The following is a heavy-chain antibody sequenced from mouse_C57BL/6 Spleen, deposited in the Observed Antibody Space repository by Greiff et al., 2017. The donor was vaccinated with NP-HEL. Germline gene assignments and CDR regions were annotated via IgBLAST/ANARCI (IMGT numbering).Heavy chain of an antibody. V-gene: IGHV5-17*01. CDR2: ISSGSSTI. J-gene: IGHJ2*01. Sequence: EVKVEESGGGLVKPGGSLKLSCAASGFTFSDYGMHWVRQAPEKGLEWVAYISSGSSTIYYADTVKGRFTISRDNAKNTLFLQMTSLRSEDTAMYYCARGYYDYDVFDYWGQGTTLTVSS. CDR1: GFTFSDYG. CDR3: ARGYYDYDVFDY. D-gene: IGHD2-4*01.